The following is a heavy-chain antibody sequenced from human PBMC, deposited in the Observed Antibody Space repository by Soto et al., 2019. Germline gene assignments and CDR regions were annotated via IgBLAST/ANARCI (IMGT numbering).Heavy chain of an antibody. V-gene: IGHV5-51*01. CDR3: TVSYGDLGYYYYGMDV. D-gene: IGHD4-17*01. Sequence: SLKISCEGSGFSFTKYTIGWVRQIPGKGLEWMGIIHPGDSDTRYSPSFQGQVTISADKSISTAYLQWSSLKASDTAMYYCTVSYGDLGYYYYGMDVWGQGTTVTVSS. J-gene: IGHJ6*02. CDR1: GFSFTKYT. CDR2: IHPGDSDT.